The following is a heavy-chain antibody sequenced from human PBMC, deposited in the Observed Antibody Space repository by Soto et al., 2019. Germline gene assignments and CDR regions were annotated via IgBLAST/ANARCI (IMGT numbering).Heavy chain of an antibody. D-gene: IGHD3-3*01. CDR3: GGAFYDFSGERQSYYFDS. V-gene: IGHV3-21*06. Sequence: EVQLVESGGGLVKPGGSLRLSCAASGFSFSTYSMNWVRQAPGKGLEWVSSISSSGPDIFYSDSVRGRFTISRDNARNSQELKLSRLRADAAAVYCCGGAFYDFSGERQSYYFDSWGQGTPVTVSS. CDR1: GFSFSTYS. J-gene: IGHJ4*02. CDR2: ISSSGPDI.